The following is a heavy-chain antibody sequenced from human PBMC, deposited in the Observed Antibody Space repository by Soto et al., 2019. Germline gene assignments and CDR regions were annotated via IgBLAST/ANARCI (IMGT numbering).Heavy chain of an antibody. CDR2: ISYSGST. J-gene: IGHJ6*03. CDR3: ATMGTPATGLYYFDV. D-gene: IGHD5-18*01. Sequence: TLSLTCAVSGGSISSSNYYWSWIRQPPGKGLEWIGFISYSGSTYYSLSLKSRVTISVDTSKNQFSLNLSFVTAADTAVYYCATMGTPATGLYYFDVWGQGTTVTVSS. V-gene: IGHV4-30-4*01. CDR1: GGSISSSNYY.